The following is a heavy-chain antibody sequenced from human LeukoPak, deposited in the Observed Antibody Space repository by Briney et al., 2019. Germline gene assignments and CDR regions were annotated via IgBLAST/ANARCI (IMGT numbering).Heavy chain of an antibody. Sequence: PGRSLRLSCAASGFTFSSYAMHWVRQAPGKGLEWVAVISYDGSNKYYADSVKGRFTISRDNSKNTLYLQMNSLRAEDTAVYYCARDRISYTIFTFGLDHWGQGTLVTVSS. V-gene: IGHV3-30*04. CDR2: ISYDGSNK. CDR1: GFTFSSYA. J-gene: IGHJ4*02. CDR3: ARDRISYTIFTFGLDH. D-gene: IGHD3-9*01.